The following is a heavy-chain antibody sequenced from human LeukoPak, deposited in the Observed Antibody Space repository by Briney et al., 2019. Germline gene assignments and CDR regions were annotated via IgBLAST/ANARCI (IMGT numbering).Heavy chain of an antibody. Sequence: PSETLSLTCTVSGGSISSNYWSWIRQPPGKGLEWIGYSYDSGSTNYNPSLKSRVTISVGTSKNQFSLKLSSVTAADTAVYYCERVAAVAGPGYFDYWGQGTLVTVSS. CDR3: ERVAAVAGPGYFDY. J-gene: IGHJ4*02. CDR2: SYDSGST. CDR1: GGSISSNY. D-gene: IGHD6-19*01. V-gene: IGHV4-59*08.